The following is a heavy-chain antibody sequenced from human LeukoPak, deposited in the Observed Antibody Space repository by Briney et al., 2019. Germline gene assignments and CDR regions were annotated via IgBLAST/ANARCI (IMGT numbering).Heavy chain of an antibody. V-gene: IGHV3-23*01. Sequence: GGSLRLSCAASGFIFSNYGMSWVRQDPGKGLEWVSTISGGGENEHYADSVKGRFTISRDNSKNILYVQMNSLSPEDTAIYYCARDVDPYKYGLMFDSWGQGTLVTVSS. CDR2: ISGGGENE. CDR3: ARDVDPYKYGLMFDS. CDR1: GFIFSNYG. D-gene: IGHD5-18*01. J-gene: IGHJ4*02.